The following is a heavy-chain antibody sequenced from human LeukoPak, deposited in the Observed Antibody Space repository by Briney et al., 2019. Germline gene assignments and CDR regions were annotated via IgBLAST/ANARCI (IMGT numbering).Heavy chain of an antibody. V-gene: IGHV3-74*01. D-gene: IGHD2-21*02. J-gene: IGHJ4*01. CDR1: EFDFFSYG. CDR3: ARELPREVTLDY. CDR2: TFSDGTTT. Sequence: PGGSLRLSCVAPEFDFFSYGMQWVRQAPGKGLVWVSRTFSDGTTTSYADSVKGRFTISRDNAKNTLYLQMNSLRAEDTAVYYCARELPREVTLDYWGKEPWSPSPQ.